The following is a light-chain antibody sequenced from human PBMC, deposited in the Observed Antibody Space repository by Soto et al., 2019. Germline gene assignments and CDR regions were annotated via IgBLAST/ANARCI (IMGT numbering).Light chain of an antibody. Sequence: DIQMTQSPSSVSASIGGRVTITCRASQYIGSFLNRHQQKPGEAPRLLVYSAFRIQSGVPSRFNASGSGTDFTLSISSLQPEDFSTYYCQQGSTTPITFGLGTRLEIK. CDR2: SAF. J-gene: IGKJ5*01. CDR3: QQGSTTPIT. CDR1: QYIGSF. V-gene: IGKV1-39*01.